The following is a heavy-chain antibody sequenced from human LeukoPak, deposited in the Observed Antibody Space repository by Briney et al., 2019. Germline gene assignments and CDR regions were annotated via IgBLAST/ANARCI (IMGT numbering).Heavy chain of an antibody. CDR2: ISSSGRTF. Sequence: GGSLRLSCAASGLTFSSYEMNWVPQAPGRGLEWVSYISSSGRTFYYADSVKGRFTISRDNGKNSLYLQMNSLRVEDTAVYYCARDSRGSSWFFDYWGQGALVTVSS. J-gene: IGHJ4*02. CDR3: ARDSRGSSWFFDY. V-gene: IGHV3-48*03. D-gene: IGHD6-13*01. CDR1: GLTFSSYE.